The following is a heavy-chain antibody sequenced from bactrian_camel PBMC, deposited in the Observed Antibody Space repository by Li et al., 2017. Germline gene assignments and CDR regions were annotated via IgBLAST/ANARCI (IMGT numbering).Heavy chain of an antibody. V-gene: IGHV3S1*01. J-gene: IGHJ4*01. D-gene: IGHD1*01. Sequence: HVQLVESGGGSVQAGGSLRLSCEVSGDTYSFPCMAWFRQPPGKEREGVASIYPRGDPQQYSDSVKGRFTISRDNAKNSLHLEMSALKPEDTATYFCAAWFYDPSARPGLRWRESGRYKYWGQGTQVTVS. CDR1: GDTYSFPC. CDR3: AAWFYDPSARPGLRWRESGRYKY. CDR2: IYPRGDPQ.